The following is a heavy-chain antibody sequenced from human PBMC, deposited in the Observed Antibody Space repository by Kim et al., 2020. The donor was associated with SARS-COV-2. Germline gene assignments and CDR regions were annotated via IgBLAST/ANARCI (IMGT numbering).Heavy chain of an antibody. Sequence: SETLSLTCTVSGGSISSGGYYWSWIRQHPGKGLEWIGYIYYSGSMYYNPSLKRRLTISVDTSKNQFSLKLSSVTAADTAVYYCARAEFGELWVGYFDYWGQGTLVTVSS. CDR3: ARAEFGELWVGYFDY. V-gene: IGHV4-31*03. CDR1: GGSISSGGYY. J-gene: IGHJ4*02. CDR2: IYYSGSM. D-gene: IGHD3-10*01.